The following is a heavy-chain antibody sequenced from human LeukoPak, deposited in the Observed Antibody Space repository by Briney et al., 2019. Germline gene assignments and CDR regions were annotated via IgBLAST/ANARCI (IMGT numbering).Heavy chain of an antibody. CDR2: FDPEDGET. J-gene: IGHJ4*02. CDR1: GYTLTELS. Sequence: ASVKVSCKVSGYTLTELSMHWVRQAPGKGLEWMGGFDPEDGETIYAQKFQGRVTMTRNTSISTAYMELSSLRSEDTAVYYCARGIGFGAEYYFDYWGQGTLVTVSS. V-gene: IGHV1-24*01. CDR3: ARGIGFGAEYYFDY. D-gene: IGHD3-10*01.